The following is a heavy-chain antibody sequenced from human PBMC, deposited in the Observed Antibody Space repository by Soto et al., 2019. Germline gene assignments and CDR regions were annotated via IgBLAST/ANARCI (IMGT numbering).Heavy chain of an antibody. CDR3: ARAVGDDIVVVVAATHYFDY. D-gene: IGHD2-15*01. Sequence: ASETLSLTCAVSGGSIISSNWWSWVRQPPGKGLEWIGEIYHSGSTNYNPSLKSRVTISVDKSKNQFSLKLSSVTAADTAVYYCARAVGDDIVVVVAATHYFDYWGQGTLVTVSS. V-gene: IGHV4-4*02. CDR1: GGSIISSNW. J-gene: IGHJ4*02. CDR2: IYHSGST.